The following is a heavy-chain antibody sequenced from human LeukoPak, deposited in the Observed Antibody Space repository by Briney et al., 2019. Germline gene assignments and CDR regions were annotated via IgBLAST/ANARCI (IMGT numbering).Heavy chain of an antibody. D-gene: IGHD3-10*01. CDR2: ISSSGGST. Sequence: GGSLRLSCATSGFTFSNYVLSWVRQAPGKGLEWVSSISSSGGSTYYADSVKGRVTISRDSSKNMLYLQMNSLRAEDTAVYYCAKDPGVYGSGSYYRHWGQGTLVTVSS. V-gene: IGHV3-23*01. CDR1: GFTFSNYV. J-gene: IGHJ4*02. CDR3: AKDPGVYGSGSYYRH.